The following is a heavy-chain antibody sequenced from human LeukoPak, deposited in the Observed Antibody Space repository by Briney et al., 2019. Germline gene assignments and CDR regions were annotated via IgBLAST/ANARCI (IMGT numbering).Heavy chain of an antibody. V-gene: IGHV3-7*01. CDR3: ARDPLRDIVVVPAATSVKMNWFDP. D-gene: IGHD2-2*01. J-gene: IGHJ5*02. CDR2: IKQDGSEK. CDR1: GFTFSSYW. Sequence: GGSLRLSCAASGFTFSSYWMSWVRQAPGKGLEWVANIKQDGSEKYYVDSVKGRFTISRDNAKNSLYLQMNSLRAEDTAVYYCARDPLRDIVVVPAATSVKMNWFDPWGQGTLVTVSS.